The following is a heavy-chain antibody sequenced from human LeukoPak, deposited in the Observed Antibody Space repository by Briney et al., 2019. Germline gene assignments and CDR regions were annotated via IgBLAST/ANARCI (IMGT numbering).Heavy chain of an antibody. D-gene: IGHD2-15*01. Sequence: GGSLRLSCAASGSTFSDYYMSWIRQAPGKGLEWVSYISSSGSTIYYADSVKGRFTISRDNAKDSLYLQMNSLRAEDTAVYYCASRYCSGGSCSPVGMDVWGQGTTVTVSS. CDR3: ASRYCSGGSCSPVGMDV. V-gene: IGHV3-11*01. J-gene: IGHJ6*02. CDR1: GSTFSDYY. CDR2: ISSSGSTI.